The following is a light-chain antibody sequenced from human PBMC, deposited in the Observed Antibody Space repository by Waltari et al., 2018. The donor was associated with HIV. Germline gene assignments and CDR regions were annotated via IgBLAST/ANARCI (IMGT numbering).Light chain of an antibody. CDR2: DVS. CDR3: SSYAGSNNLL. V-gene: IGLV2-8*01. J-gene: IGLJ2*01. CDR1: SSDVGSYHY. Sequence: QSALTQPPSASGSPGQSVTISCTGTSSDVGSYHYVSWYQQHPGKAPRLIIYDVSQRPSGVPDRFSGSKSGNTASLTVSGLQAEDDADYYCSSYAGSNNLLFGGGTKLTVL.